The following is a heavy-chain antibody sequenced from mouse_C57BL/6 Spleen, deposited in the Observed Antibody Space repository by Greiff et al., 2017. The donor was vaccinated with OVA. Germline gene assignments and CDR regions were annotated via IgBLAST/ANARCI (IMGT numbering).Heavy chain of an antibody. CDR1: GYTFTDYY. D-gene: IGHD1-1*01. J-gene: IGHJ4*01. Sequence: EVQLQQSGPELVKPGASVKISCKASGYTFTDYYMNWVKQSHGKSLEWIGDINPNNGGTSYNQKFKGKATLTVDKSSSTAYLELRSLTSEDSAVYYCAGSSDAMDYWGQGTSVTVSS. CDR3: AGSSDAMDY. V-gene: IGHV1-26*01. CDR2: INPNNGGT.